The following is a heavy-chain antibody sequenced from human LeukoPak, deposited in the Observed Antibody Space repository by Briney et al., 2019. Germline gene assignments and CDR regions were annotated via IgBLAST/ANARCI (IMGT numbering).Heavy chain of an antibody. CDR2: ISWNSGSI. CDR1: GFTFDDYA. V-gene: IGHV3-9*03. CDR3: AKASSTSLGYCSSTSCYYPAFDY. Sequence: GGSLRLSCAASGFTFDDYAMHWVRQAPGKGLEWVSGISWNSGSIGYADSVKGRFTISRDNAKNSLCLQMNSLRAEDMALYYCAKASSTSLGYCSSTSCYYPAFDYWGQGTLVTVSS. J-gene: IGHJ4*02. D-gene: IGHD2-2*01.